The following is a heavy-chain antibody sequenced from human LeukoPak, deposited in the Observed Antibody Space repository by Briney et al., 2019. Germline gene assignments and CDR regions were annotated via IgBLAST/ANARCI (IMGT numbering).Heavy chain of an antibody. CDR1: GFTFSSYA. CDR2: ISGSGGST. V-gene: IGHV3-23*01. CDR3: AKARTPSAYYYDSSGYYGGFDY. D-gene: IGHD3-22*01. J-gene: IGHJ4*02. Sequence: GGSLRLSCAASGFTFSSYAMSWVRQAPVKGLEWVSAISGSGGSTYYADSVKGRFTISRDNSKNTLYLQMNSLRAEDTAVYYCAKARTPSAYYYDSSGYYGGFDYWGQGTLVTVSS.